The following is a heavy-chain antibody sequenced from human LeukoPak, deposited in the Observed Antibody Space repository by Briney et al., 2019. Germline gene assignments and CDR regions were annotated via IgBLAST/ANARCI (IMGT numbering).Heavy chain of an antibody. V-gene: IGHV3-23*01. D-gene: IGHD3-10*01. CDR3: AKLYGSGSHG. Sequence: GGSLRLSCAAPGFTFSSYAMSWVRQAPGKGLEWVSAISGSGGSTYYADSVKDRFTISRDNSKNTLYLQMNSLRAEDTAVYYCAKLYGSGSHGWGQGTLVTVSS. CDR2: ISGSGGST. CDR1: GFTFSSYA. J-gene: IGHJ4*02.